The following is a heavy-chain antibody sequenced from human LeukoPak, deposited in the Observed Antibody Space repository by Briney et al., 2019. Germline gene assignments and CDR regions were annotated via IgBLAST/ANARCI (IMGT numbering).Heavy chain of an antibody. CDR2: INPSGGSR. D-gene: IGHD2-2*01. CDR3: ARDRRYCSSTSCPTTYYYGMDV. J-gene: IGHJ6*02. V-gene: IGHV1-46*01. CDR1: GYTFTSYD. Sequence: ASVKVSCKASGYTFTSYDMNWVRQAPGQGLEWMGIINPSGGSRSYAQRFQGRVTMTRDTSTSTAYMELRSLRSEDTAVYYCARDRRYCSSTSCPTTYYYGMDVWGQGTTVTVSS.